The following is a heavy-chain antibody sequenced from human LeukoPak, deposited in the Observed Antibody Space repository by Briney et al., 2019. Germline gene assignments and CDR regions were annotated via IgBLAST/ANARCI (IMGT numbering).Heavy chain of an antibody. D-gene: IGHD1-1*01. CDR1: GFTFSESW. V-gene: IGHV3-7*01. Sequence: PGGSLRLSCAASGFTFSESWITWVRQVPGQGLEWVAHINHEGGGIQYVDSVKGRFTISRDSAKGSVYLQMNSLRAEDTAIYHCATYINWVAGDVWGQGTTVIVSS. J-gene: IGHJ6*02. CDR3: ATYINWVAGDV. CDR2: INHEGGGI.